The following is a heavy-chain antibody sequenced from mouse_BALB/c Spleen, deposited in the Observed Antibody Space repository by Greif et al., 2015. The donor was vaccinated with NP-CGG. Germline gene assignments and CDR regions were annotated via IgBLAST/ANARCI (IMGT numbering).Heavy chain of an antibody. V-gene: IGHV1-4*01. CDR1: GYTFTSYT. CDR3: ARRNGYDGLAY. Sequence: QVQLKESGAELARPGASVKMSCKASGYTFTSYTMHWVKQRPGQGLEWIGYINPSSGYTNYNQKFKDKATLTADKSSSTAYMQLSSLTSEDSAVYYCARRNGYDGLAYWGQGTLVTVSA. D-gene: IGHD2-2*01. CDR2: INPSSGYT. J-gene: IGHJ3*01.